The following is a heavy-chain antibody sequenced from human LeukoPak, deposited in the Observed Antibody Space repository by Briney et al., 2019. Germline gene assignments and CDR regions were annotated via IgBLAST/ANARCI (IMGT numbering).Heavy chain of an antibody. J-gene: IGHJ4*02. CDR3: ASGAESEIAAAANYYFDY. Sequence: ASVKVSCKTSGYTFIGYYIHWVRQAPGQGLEWMGWINPKSGGTNSAQKFQGRVTLTRDTSISTAHMALSSLRSDDTAVYYCASGAESEIAAAANYYFDYWGQGTLVTVSS. D-gene: IGHD6-13*01. V-gene: IGHV1-2*02. CDR1: GYTFIGYY. CDR2: INPKSGGT.